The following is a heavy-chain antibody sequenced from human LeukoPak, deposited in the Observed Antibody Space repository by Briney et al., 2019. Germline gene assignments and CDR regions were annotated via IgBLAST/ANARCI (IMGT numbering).Heavy chain of an antibody. CDR1: GYTFTTYG. CDR2: ISAYNGNT. J-gene: IGHJ6*03. V-gene: IGHV1-18*01. D-gene: IGHD3-16*02. Sequence: ASVKVSCKASGYTFTTYGISWVRQAPGQGLEWMGWISAYNGNTNYAQKLQGRVTMTTDTSTSTAYMELRSLRSDDTAVYYCASQGYDYVWGSYRDALLGTHYYMDVWGKGTTVTVSS. CDR3: ASQGYDYVWGSYRDALLGTHYYMDV.